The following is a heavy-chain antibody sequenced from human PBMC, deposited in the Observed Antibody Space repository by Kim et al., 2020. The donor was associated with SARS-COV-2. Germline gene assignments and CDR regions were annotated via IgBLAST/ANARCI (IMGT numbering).Heavy chain of an antibody. J-gene: IGHJ4*02. CDR2: IFPDDSDT. V-gene: IGHV5-51*01. D-gene: IGHD5-18*01. Sequence: GESLKISCQGSGYSFGTNWIVWVRQVPGKGLEWMGMIFPDDSDTRYSPSFQGRVTIFADKSVNTAYLQWSSLQASDSGLYYCARHDRYSASWGYHFDYWGQGTLVTVSS. CDR3: ARHDRYSASWGYHFDY. CDR1: GYSFGTNW.